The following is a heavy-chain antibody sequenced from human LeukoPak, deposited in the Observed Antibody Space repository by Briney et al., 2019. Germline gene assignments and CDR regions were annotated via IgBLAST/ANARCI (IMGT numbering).Heavy chain of an antibody. CDR1: GGSISSGGYS. CDR3: ARGVSPSSYYYGSGSLVWFDP. D-gene: IGHD3-10*01. V-gene: IGHV4-30-2*01. CDR2: IYHSGST. J-gene: IGHJ5*02. Sequence: SEPLSLTCALSGGSISSGGYSWSWIRQPPGKGLEWIGYIYHSGSTYYNPSLKSRVTISVDRSKNQFSLKLGSVTAADTAVYYCARGVSPSSYYYGSGSLVWFDPWGQGTLVTVSS.